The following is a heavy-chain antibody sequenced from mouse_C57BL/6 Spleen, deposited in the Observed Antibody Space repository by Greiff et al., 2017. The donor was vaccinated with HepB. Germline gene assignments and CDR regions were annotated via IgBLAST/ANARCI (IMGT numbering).Heavy chain of an antibody. CDR1: GFPFSDYG. D-gene: IGHD3-3*01. CDR2: ISSGSSTI. CDR3: ARRAYPLPFDV. V-gene: IGHV5-17*01. J-gene: IGHJ1*03. Sequence: EVQRVESGGGLVKPGGSLKLPCAASGFPFSDYGMHWFRQAPEKGLEWVAYISSGSSTIYYADTVKGRFTISRDNAKNTLFLQMTSLRSEDTAMYYCARRAYPLPFDVWGTGTTVTVSS.